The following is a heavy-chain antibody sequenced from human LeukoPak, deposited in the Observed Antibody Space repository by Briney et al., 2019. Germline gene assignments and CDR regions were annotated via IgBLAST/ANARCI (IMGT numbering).Heavy chain of an antibody. D-gene: IGHD2-2*01. CDR2: ISYDGSNK. Sequence: GGSLILSCAASGFTFSSYAMHWVRPAPGKGLEGVAVISYDGSNKYYADSVKGRFTISRDNSKNTLYLHMNSLRAEDTAVYYCARAGGGYCSSTSCYDGNWGQGTLVTVSS. CDR1: GFTFSSYA. V-gene: IGHV3-30-3*01. CDR3: ARAGGGYCSSTSCYDGN. J-gene: IGHJ4*02.